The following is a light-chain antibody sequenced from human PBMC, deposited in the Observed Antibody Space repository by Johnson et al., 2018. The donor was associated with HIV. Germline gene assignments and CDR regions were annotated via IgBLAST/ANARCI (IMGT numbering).Light chain of an antibody. CDR3: GAWESRLMVCV. CDR2: ENY. CDR1: SSNIVDNF. Sequence: QSVLTQPPSVSAAPGQRVTISCSGSSSNIVDNFVSWYQQFPGAAPKLLIFENYKRPSGIPDRFSGSRSGTSATLAITGLQTGDEADYYCGAWESRLMVCVFGPGTKVTVL. V-gene: IGLV1-51*02. J-gene: IGLJ1*01.